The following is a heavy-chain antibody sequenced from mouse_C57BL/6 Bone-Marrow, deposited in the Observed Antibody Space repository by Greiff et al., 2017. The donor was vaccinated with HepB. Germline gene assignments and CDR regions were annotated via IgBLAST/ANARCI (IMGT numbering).Heavy chain of an antibody. V-gene: IGHV1-81*01. J-gene: IGHJ3*01. CDR1: GYTFTSYG. Sequence: QVQLQQPGAELVMPGASVKLSCKASGYTFTSYGISWVKQRTGQGLEWIGEIYPRSGNTYYNEKFKGKATLTADKSSSTAYMELRSLTSEDSAVYFCARKLRVLAYWGQGTLVTVSA. CDR3: ARKLRVLAY. CDR2: IYPRSGNT. D-gene: IGHD3-1*01.